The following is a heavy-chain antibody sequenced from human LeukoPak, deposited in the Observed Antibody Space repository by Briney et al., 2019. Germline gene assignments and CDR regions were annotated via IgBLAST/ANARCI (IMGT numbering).Heavy chain of an antibody. J-gene: IGHJ5*02. V-gene: IGHV1-69*05. CDR1: GGTFSSYA. D-gene: IGHD1-26*01. CDR2: IIPIFGTA. Sequence: ASVKVSCKASGGTFSSYAISWVRQAPGQGLEWMGGIIPIFGTANYAQKFQGRVTITTDESTSTAYMELSSLRSEDTAVYYCARVAQVGATTWFDPWGQGTLVTVSS. CDR3: ARVAQVGATTWFDP.